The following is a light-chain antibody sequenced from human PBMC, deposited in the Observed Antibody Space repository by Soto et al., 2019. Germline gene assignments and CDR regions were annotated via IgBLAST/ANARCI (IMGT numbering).Light chain of an antibody. CDR1: SSDVGANIF. CDR3: SSFTTDSTYV. J-gene: IGLJ1*01. CDR2: TVS. V-gene: IGLV2-14*01. Sequence: QSVLTQPAPVSGSPGQSITISCTGTSSDVGANIFVSWYQQHPGKVPKLMIYTVSSRPSGVSQRFSGSKSGNTASLTISGLQAEDEADYYCSSFTTDSTYVFGTGTKVTVL.